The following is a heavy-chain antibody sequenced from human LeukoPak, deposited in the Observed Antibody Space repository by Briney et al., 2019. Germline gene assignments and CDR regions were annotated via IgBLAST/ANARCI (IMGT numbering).Heavy chain of an antibody. CDR2: SSAYNDNT. Sequence: ASVKVSCKASGYTFTSYGISWVRQAPGQGLEWMGWSSAYNDNTNYARKLQGRVTMTTDTSTSTAYMELRSLRSDDTAVYYCARVHYDILTGYSYFDYWGQGTLVTVSS. D-gene: IGHD3-9*01. J-gene: IGHJ4*02. CDR1: GYTFTSYG. CDR3: ARVHYDILTGYSYFDY. V-gene: IGHV1-18*01.